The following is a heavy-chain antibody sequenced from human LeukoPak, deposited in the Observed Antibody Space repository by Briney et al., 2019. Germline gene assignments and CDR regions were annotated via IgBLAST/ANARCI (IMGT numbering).Heavy chain of an antibody. D-gene: IGHD3-22*01. J-gene: IGHJ5*02. Sequence: PGGSLRLSCAASGFTFSSYWMHWVRQAPGKGLVWVSRINSDGRTTSYADSVKGRFTISRDNAKNTLYLQMNSLRAEDTAVYYCATNYDSSAYGVFDPWGQGTLVTVSS. CDR3: ATNYDSSAYGVFDP. CDR1: GFTFSSYW. CDR2: INSDGRTT. V-gene: IGHV3-74*01.